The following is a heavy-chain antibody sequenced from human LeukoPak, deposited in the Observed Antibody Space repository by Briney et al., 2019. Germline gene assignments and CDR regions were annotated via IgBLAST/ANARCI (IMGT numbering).Heavy chain of an antibody. CDR3: STYTYRDFWSGYYHVNWFDP. Sequence: PGGSLRLSCAASGFTFSSAWMSWVRQRPGKGLEWVGRIKSKKEGGTTDYGPPVRGRFTISRDDSENMLYLQINRLRTEDTGVYFCSTYTYRDFWSGYYHVNWFDPWGQGTLVTVSS. CDR1: GFTFSSAW. J-gene: IGHJ5*02. D-gene: IGHD3-3*01. CDR2: IKSKKEGGTT. V-gene: IGHV3-15*01.